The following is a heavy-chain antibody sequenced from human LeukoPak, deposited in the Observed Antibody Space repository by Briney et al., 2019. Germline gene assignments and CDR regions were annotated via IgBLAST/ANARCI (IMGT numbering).Heavy chain of an antibody. J-gene: IGHJ4*02. CDR1: GFTFSSHA. CDR3: ARTLIEYSVSSCYFDY. CDR2: ISFDGSNK. D-gene: IGHD6-6*01. Sequence: GGSLRLSCAASGFTFSSHAMHWVRQAPGKGLEWVAVISFDGSNKYYADSVKGRFTISRDNSKNTLYLQMNSLRAEDTAVYYCARTLIEYSVSSCYFDYWGQGTLVTVSS. V-gene: IGHV3-30*04.